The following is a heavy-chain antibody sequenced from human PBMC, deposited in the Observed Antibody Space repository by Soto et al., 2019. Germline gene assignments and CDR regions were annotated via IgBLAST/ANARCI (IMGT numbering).Heavy chain of an antibody. CDR1: GGSFSGYY. CDR2: INHSGST. J-gene: IGHJ4*02. V-gene: IGHV4-34*01. Sequence: QVQLQQWGAGLLKPSETLSLTCAVYGGSFSGYYWSWIRQPPGKGLEWIGEINHSGSTNYNPSLKRRFTISVDPSEIPFPLTLSSVTAADTAVYYGASRMDYGDYFFDSWGQGTLVTVSS. CDR3: ASRMDYGDYFFDS. D-gene: IGHD4-17*01.